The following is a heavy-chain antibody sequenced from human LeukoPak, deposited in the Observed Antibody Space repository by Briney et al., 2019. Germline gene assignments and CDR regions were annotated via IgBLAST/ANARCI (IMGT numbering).Heavy chain of an antibody. D-gene: IGHD3-22*01. CDR1: GFTFSSYA. J-gene: IGHJ4*02. V-gene: IGHV3-23*01. Sequence: GGSLRLSCAASGFTFSSYAMSWVRQAPGKGLEWVSAISGSGGSTYYADSVKGRFTISRDNSKNTLYLQMSSLRAEDTAVYYCAKDLYYYDSSGYWRYWGQGTLVTVSS. CDR3: AKDLYYYDSSGYWRY. CDR2: ISGSGGST.